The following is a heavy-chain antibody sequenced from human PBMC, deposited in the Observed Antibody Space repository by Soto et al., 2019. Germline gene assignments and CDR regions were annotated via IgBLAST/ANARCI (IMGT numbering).Heavy chain of an antibody. Sequence: SETLSLTCTVSGGSISSGDYYWSWIRQPPGKGLEWIGYIYYSGSTYYNPSLKSRVTISVDTSKNQFPLKLSSVTAADTAVYYCARHGRETGYGDYEAAFDIWGQGTMVTVSS. CDR1: GGSISSGDYY. D-gene: IGHD4-17*01. CDR3: ARHGRETGYGDYEAAFDI. J-gene: IGHJ3*02. CDR2: IYYSGST. V-gene: IGHV4-30-4*01.